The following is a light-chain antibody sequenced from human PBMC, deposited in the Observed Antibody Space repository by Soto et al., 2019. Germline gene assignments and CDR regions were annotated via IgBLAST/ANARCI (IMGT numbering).Light chain of an antibody. CDR2: GES. CDR1: QSVSSN. J-gene: IGKJ1*01. Sequence: EIVMTQSAATLSVSPGERATLSCRASQSVSSNLAWYQQKPGQAPRLLIYGESARATGIPDRFSGSGSGTDFTLTISRLEPEDFAVYYCQQYGSSGTFGQGTKVDIK. V-gene: IGKV3-20*01. CDR3: QQYGSSGT.